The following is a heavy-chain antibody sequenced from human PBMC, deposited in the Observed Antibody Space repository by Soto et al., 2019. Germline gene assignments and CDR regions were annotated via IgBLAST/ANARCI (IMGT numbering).Heavy chain of an antibody. Sequence: EVQLLESGGGLVQPGGSLILSCAASGFTFNNYAMSWVRQSPTKGLEWVSGISASGDTYYADSVRGRFTISRDNSKNTMSIQMNSLRVEDTDIYYCAKDWALRGPQHYWGQGTLVTVSS. CDR3: AKDWALRGPQHY. D-gene: IGHD3-16*01. CDR2: ISASGDT. J-gene: IGHJ4*02. V-gene: IGHV3-23*01. CDR1: GFTFNNYA.